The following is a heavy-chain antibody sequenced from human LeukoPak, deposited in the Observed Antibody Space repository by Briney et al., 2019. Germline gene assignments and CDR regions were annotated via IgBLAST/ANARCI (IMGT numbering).Heavy chain of an antibody. J-gene: IGHJ4*02. CDR2: IIPLLGVR. Sequence: SVKVSCKASGGTFSDYAVSWVRQAPGQGLEWMGRIIPLLGVRSYAQKFQDRVTISADKSTSTAYMELSSLRSEDTAVYYCARGDSYYYDSSGWGVIDFDYWGQGTLVTVSS. CDR3: ARGDSYYYDSSGWGVIDFDY. V-gene: IGHV1-69*04. CDR1: GGTFSDYA. D-gene: IGHD3-22*01.